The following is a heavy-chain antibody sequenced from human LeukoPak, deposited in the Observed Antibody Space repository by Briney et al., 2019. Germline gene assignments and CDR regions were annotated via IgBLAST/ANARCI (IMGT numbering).Heavy chain of an antibody. J-gene: IGHJ4*02. Sequence: ASVKVSCKASGYTFTGYYMHWVRQAPGQGLEWMGWINPNSGGTNYAQKFQGRVTMTRDTSISTAYMELSRLRSDDTAVYYCARVSRYSYGRYFDYWGQGTLVTVSS. CDR2: INPNSGGT. CDR3: ARVSRYSYGRYFDY. V-gene: IGHV1-2*02. D-gene: IGHD5-18*01. CDR1: GYTFTGYY.